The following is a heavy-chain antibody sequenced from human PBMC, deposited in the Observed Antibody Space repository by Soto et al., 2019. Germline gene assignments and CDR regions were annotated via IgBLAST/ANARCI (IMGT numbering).Heavy chain of an antibody. D-gene: IGHD2-2*01. V-gene: IGHV1-2*02. Sequence: ASVKVSCKTSGYTFTGYYMHWVRQTPGQGLEWMGWINPNSGDTHYAQKFQGRVTMTRDTSISTAYVELSRLRSDDTAMYYCTREANYCSSTSCHIDYWGQGTMVTVYS. CDR3: TREANYCSSTSCHIDY. J-gene: IGHJ4*02. CDR2: INPNSGDT. CDR1: GYTFTGYY.